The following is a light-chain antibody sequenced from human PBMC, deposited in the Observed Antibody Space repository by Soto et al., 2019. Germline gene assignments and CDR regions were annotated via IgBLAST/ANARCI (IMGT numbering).Light chain of an antibody. Sequence: DIQMTQSPSTLSASVGYTVTVTCRASQSVSGWLAWYQQKPGKAPKLLIYDASSLESGVPSRFSGSGSGTEFTLTISSLQPDDFATYYCQQYNSYSWTCGQGTKVDIK. CDR2: DAS. CDR3: QQYNSYSWT. V-gene: IGKV1-5*01. J-gene: IGKJ1*01. CDR1: QSVSGW.